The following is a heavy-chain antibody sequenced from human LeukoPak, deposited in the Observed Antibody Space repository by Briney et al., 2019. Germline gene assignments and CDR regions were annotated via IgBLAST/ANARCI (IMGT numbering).Heavy chain of an antibody. Sequence: GGSLRLSCAASGFTFSSYAMHCVRQAPGKGLEWVAVISYDGSNKYYADSVKGRFTISRDNSKNTLYLQMNSLRAEDTAVYYCATGGGYSAWDYFDYWGQGTLVTVSS. V-gene: IGHV3-30*04. CDR2: ISYDGSNK. CDR1: GFTFSSYA. D-gene: IGHD5-18*01. J-gene: IGHJ4*02. CDR3: ATGGGYSAWDYFDY.